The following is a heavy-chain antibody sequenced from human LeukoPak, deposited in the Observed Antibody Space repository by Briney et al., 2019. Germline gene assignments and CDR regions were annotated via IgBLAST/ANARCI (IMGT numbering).Heavy chain of an antibody. D-gene: IGHD3-22*01. J-gene: IGHJ4*02. CDR2: IYYSGST. Sequence: SETLSLTCTVSGGSISSSSYYWGWIRQPPGKGLEWIGSIYYSGSTYYNPSLKSRVTISVDTSKNQFSLKLSSVTAADTAVYYCARVYYYDSSGYYYVGGYFDYWGQGTLVTVSS. CDR3: ARVYYYDSSGYYYVGGYFDY. CDR1: GGSISSSSYY. V-gene: IGHV4-39*07.